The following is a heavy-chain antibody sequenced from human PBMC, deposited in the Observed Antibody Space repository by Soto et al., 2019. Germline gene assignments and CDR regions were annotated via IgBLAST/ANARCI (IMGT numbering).Heavy chain of an antibody. J-gene: IGHJ4*02. CDR3: VRDYDILTAYQYYFDY. CDR1: GYTFTNYY. CDR2: INPSGGST. D-gene: IGHD3-9*01. V-gene: IGHV1-46*01. Sequence: QVHLVQSGADVKKPGASVKVSCKASGYTFTNYYMHWVRQAPGQGLEWMGIINPSGGSTTYAQRFQGRFTIPXXTXTXKVYMELSSLRSEDTAVYYCVRDYDILTAYQYYFDYWGQGTLVTVSS.